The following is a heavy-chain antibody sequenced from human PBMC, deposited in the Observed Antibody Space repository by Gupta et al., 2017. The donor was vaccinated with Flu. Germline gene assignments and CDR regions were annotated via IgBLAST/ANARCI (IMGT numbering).Heavy chain of an antibody. V-gene: IGHV3-72*01. J-gene: IGHJ4*02. CDR2: IRNESNSFTT. Sequence: QTPGNGLEWVARIRNESNSFTTEYAESVKGRFTISREDLKNSLYLQMQTLKAEDTAVYYCTRGYSKSSPSFDYWGRGTLVTVSS. D-gene: IGHD5-12*01. CDR3: TRGYSKSSPSFDY.